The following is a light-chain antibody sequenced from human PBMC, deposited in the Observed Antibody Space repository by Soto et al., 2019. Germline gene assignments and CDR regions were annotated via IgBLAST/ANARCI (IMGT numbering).Light chain of an antibody. J-gene: IGKJ4*01. CDR1: QTVRNNY. V-gene: IGKV3-20*01. CDR2: DAS. CDR3: QQFSSYPLT. Sequence: ECVLAQYPGTLSLSPGERATRSSRASQTVRNNYLAWYQQKPGQAPRLLIYDASSRATGIPDRFSGGGSGTDFTLTISRLEPEDFAVYYCQQFSSYPLTFGGGTKVDIK.